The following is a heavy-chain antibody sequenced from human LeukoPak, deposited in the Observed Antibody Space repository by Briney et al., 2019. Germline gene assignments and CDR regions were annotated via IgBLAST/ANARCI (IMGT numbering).Heavy chain of an antibody. V-gene: IGHV3-30*04. CDR2: ISYDGSNK. D-gene: IGHD1-26*01. Sequence: QPGGSLRLSCAASGFTLSSYAMHWVRQAPGKGLEWVAVISYDGSNKYYADSVKGRFTISRDNSKNTLYLQMNSLRAEDTAVYYCARIVGAIAQNWFDPWGQGTLVTVSS. CDR3: ARIVGAIAQNWFDP. CDR1: GFTLSSYA. J-gene: IGHJ5*02.